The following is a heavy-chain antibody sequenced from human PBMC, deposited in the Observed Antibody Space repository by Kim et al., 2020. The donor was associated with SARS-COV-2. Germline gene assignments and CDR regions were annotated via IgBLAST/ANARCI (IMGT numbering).Heavy chain of an antibody. V-gene: IGHV6-1*01. CDR1: GDTVSSNSAV. CDR3: VFRFDY. J-gene: IGHJ4*02. Sequence: SQTLSLTCAISGDTVSSNSAVWSWIRQSPSRGLVWLGRTYYRSKWFNEYAASVKSRITINADTSKNQFSLQLNSVTPEDTAVYYCVFRFDYWGQGILVTVSS. D-gene: IGHD3-9*01. CDR2: TYYRSKWFN.